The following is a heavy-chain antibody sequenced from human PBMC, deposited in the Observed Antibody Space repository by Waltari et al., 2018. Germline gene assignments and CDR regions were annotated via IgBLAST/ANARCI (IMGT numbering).Heavy chain of an antibody. CDR1: GFTFSRYA. CDR3: ARNSLYSGQDY. V-gene: IGHV3-23*03. D-gene: IGHD1-7*01. CDR2: IYSGGST. J-gene: IGHJ4*02. Sequence: EVQLLESGGGLVQPGGSLRLSCSASGFTFSRYAMSLFRQAQGKGVDGVSVIYSGGSTYYADSVKGRFTISRDNSKNTLYLQMNSLRAEDTAVYYCARNSLYSGQDYWGQGTLVTVSS.